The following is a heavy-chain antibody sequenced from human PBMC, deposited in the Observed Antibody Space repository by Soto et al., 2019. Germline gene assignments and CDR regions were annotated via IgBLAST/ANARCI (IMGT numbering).Heavy chain of an antibody. D-gene: IGHD2-21*02. J-gene: IGHJ4*02. CDR3: ARDEEGDPRGYFDY. V-gene: IGHV1-46*01. CDR1: GCTFTSYY. Sequence: QVQLVQSGAEVKKPGASVKVSCKASGCTFTSYYMHWVRPAPGQGLKWMGIINPSGGSTSYAQKFQGRVTMTRDTSTSTVYMELSSLRSEDTAVYYCARDEEGDPRGYFDYWGQGTLVTVSS. CDR2: INPSGGST.